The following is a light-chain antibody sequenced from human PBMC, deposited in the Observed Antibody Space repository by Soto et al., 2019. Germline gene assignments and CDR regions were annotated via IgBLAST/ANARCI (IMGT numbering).Light chain of an antibody. CDR2: GAS. Sequence: EIVLTQSPGTLSLSPGERATLSCRASQSVSSTYFAWYQQKPGQAPRLLIYGASSRAPGIPDRCSGSGSGTDFSLTISRLEPEDFAVYYCQQYGSSPPLTFGGGTKVEIK. V-gene: IGKV3-20*01. J-gene: IGKJ4*01. CDR1: QSVSSTY. CDR3: QQYGSSPPLT.